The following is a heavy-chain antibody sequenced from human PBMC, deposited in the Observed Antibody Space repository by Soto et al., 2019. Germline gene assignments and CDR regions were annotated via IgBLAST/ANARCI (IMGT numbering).Heavy chain of an antibody. CDR2: FDPEDAEI. J-gene: IGHJ6*02. V-gene: IGHV1-24*01. CDR3: AGITMIVVGAYGMDG. D-gene: IGHD3-22*01. CDR1: GYTLTELS. Sequence: ASVQVSCTVSGYTLTELSMHWLRQAPGKGLEWMGGFDPEDAEIIYAQKFQGRVTMTEDTSTDTAYMELSSLRSEDTAVYYCAGITMIVVGAYGMDGWGQGTTVTVSS.